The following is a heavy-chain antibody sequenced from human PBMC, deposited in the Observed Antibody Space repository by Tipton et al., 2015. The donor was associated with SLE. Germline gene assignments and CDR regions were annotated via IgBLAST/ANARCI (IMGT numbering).Heavy chain of an antibody. J-gene: IGHJ2*01. Sequence: TLSLTCAVYGGSFSGYYWSWIRQPPGKGLEWIGEINHSGSTNYNPSLKSRVTISVDTSKNQFSLKLSSVTAADMAVYYCARGLAGTTGGYFDLWGRGTLVTVSS. CDR1: GGSFSGYY. D-gene: IGHD1-7*01. CDR2: INHSGST. V-gene: IGHV4-34*01. CDR3: ARGLAGTTGGYFDL.